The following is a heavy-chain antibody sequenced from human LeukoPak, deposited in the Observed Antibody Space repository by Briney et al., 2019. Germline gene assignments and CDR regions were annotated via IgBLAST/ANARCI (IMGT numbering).Heavy chain of an antibody. Sequence: SETLSLTCAVYGGSFSGYYWSWIGQPPGKGLEWIGEINHSGSTNYNPSLKSRVTISVDTSKNQFSLKLSSVTAADTAVYYCARRHSSGWYDYWGQGTLVTVSS. D-gene: IGHD6-19*01. CDR3: ARRHSSGWYDY. CDR2: INHSGST. CDR1: GGSFSGYY. J-gene: IGHJ4*02. V-gene: IGHV4-34*01.